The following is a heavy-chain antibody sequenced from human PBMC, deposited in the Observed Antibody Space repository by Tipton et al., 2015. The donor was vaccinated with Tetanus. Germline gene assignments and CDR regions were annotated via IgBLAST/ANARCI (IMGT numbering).Heavy chain of an antibody. CDR3: AKDRPVGSPSPSPPVAS. CDR1: GFNFAIYG. Sequence: SLRLSCVGSGFNFAIYGMHWVRQAPGKGLEWVATISYNGANEHYADSVKGRFTISRDISKNTMHLQMDNLRTEDTAVYYCAKDRPVGSPSPSPPVASWGQGTLVTVSS. J-gene: IGHJ4*02. D-gene: IGHD1-26*01. CDR2: ISYNGANE. V-gene: IGHV3-30*18.